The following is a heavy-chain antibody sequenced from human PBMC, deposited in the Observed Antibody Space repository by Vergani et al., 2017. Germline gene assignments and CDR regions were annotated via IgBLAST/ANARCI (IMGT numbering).Heavy chain of an antibody. CDR1: GFTFSSYA. Sequence: EVQLVESGGGLVQPGGSLRLSCAASGFTFSSYAMSWVRQAPGKGLEWVSAISGSGGSTYYADSVKGRFTISRDNSKNTLYLQMNSLRAEDTAVYYCAKDPLTGVDYYYDMDVWGKGTTVTVSS. CDR3: AKDPLTGVDYYYDMDV. V-gene: IGHV3-23*04. D-gene: IGHD7-27*01. J-gene: IGHJ6*03. CDR2: ISGSGGST.